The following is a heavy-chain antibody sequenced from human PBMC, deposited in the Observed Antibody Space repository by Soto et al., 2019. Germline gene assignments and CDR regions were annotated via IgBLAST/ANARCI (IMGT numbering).Heavy chain of an antibody. V-gene: IGHV1-18*01. Sequence: ASVKVSCKASGYTFTSYGISWVRQAPGQGLEWMGWISAYNGNTNYAQKLQGRVTMTTDTSTSTAYMELRSLRSDDTAVYYCARVRDSSSWTHYYYYYMDVWGKGTTVTVSS. CDR2: ISAYNGNT. J-gene: IGHJ6*03. CDR1: GYTFTSYG. CDR3: ARVRDSSSWTHYYYYYMDV. D-gene: IGHD6-13*01.